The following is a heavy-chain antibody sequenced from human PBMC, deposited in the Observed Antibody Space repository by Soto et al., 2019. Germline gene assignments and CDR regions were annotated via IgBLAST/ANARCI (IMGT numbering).Heavy chain of an antibody. D-gene: IGHD3-10*01. CDR2: INPNSGGT. CDR3: ARDDREWFRELPQEIHYDSLDV. J-gene: IGHJ6*02. V-gene: IGHV1-2*02. CDR1: GYTFTGYY. Sequence: ASVKVSSKASGYTFTGYYMHWVRQAPGQGLEWMGWINPNSGGTNYAQKFQGRVTMTRDTSISTAYMELSRLRSDDTAVYYCARDDREWFRELPQEIHYDSLDVWGQGTTVTVSS.